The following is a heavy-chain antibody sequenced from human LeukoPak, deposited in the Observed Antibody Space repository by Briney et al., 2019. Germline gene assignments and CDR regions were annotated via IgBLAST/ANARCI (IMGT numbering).Heavy chain of an antibody. V-gene: IGHV4-59*01. Sequence: SETLSLTCTVSGGSINSYYWSWIRQPPGKGLEWIGSIYYSGSTNYNPSLKSRVTISVDTSKNQFSPRLSSVTAADTAVYYCARGRYSSSWYLDYWGQGALVTVSS. D-gene: IGHD6-13*01. CDR2: IYYSGST. J-gene: IGHJ4*02. CDR3: ARGRYSSSWYLDY. CDR1: GGSINSYY.